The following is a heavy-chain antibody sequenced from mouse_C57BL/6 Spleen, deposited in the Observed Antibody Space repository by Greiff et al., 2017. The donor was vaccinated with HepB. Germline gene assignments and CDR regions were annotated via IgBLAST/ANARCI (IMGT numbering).Heavy chain of an antibody. CDR2: ISSGSSTI. Sequence: EVKVVESGGGLVKPGGSLKLSCAASGFTFSDYGMHWVRQAPEKGLEWVAYISSGSSTIYYADTVKGRFTISRDNAKNTLFLQMTSLRSEDTAMYYCARTLTTVVANFDYGGQGTTLTVSS. CDR3: ARTLTTVVANFDY. J-gene: IGHJ2*01. D-gene: IGHD1-1*01. CDR1: GFTFSDYG. V-gene: IGHV5-17*01.